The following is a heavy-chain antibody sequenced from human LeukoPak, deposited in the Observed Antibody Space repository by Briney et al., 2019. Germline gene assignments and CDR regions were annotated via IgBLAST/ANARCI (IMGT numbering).Heavy chain of an antibody. CDR2: IRNDGSNK. V-gene: IGHV3-30*02. J-gene: IGHJ6*03. Sequence: PGGSLRLSCAAPGFTFSSYGMHWVRQAPGKGLEWVAFIRNDGSNKYYADSVKGRFTISRDNSKNMMYLQMNSLRAEDTAVYYCAKEGSYNILTGYYKRPFYYMDVWGKGTTVTISS. CDR3: AKEGSYNILTGYYKRPFYYMDV. D-gene: IGHD3-9*01. CDR1: GFTFSSYG.